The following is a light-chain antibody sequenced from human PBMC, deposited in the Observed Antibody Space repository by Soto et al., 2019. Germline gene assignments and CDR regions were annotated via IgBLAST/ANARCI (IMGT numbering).Light chain of an antibody. Sequence: DIQMTQSPSSLSASVGGRVTISCRASQNIDVYLNWYQQKPGKAPMLLIYAASNLQSGVPSRFGGSGSVTVFTLSISSLQPEDSATYYCQQSYRTPTFGGGTKVEIK. CDR2: AAS. V-gene: IGKV1-39*01. J-gene: IGKJ4*01. CDR3: QQSYRTPT. CDR1: QNIDVY.